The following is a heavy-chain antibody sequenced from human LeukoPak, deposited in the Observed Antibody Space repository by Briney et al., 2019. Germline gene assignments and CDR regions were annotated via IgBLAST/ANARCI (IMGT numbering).Heavy chain of an antibody. Sequence: SQTMSLTCTVSGGSISSGGYYWSWIRQHPGKGLEWIGYIYYSGSTYYNPSLKSRVTISVDTSKNQFSLKLSSVTAADTAVYYCAREAPTDDAFDIWGQGTMVTVSS. D-gene: IGHD4-17*01. V-gene: IGHV4-31*03. CDR1: GGSISSGGYY. CDR3: AREAPTDDAFDI. CDR2: IYYSGST. J-gene: IGHJ3*02.